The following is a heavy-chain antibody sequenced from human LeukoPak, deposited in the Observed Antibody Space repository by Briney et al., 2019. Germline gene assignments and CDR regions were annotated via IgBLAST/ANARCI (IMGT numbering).Heavy chain of an antibody. D-gene: IGHD1-26*01. CDR3: ARDLGIGSLHY. J-gene: IGHJ4*02. CDR2: INTGNGDT. Sequence: ASVKVSCKASGYSFTTYAIHWVRQAPGQRLEWLGWINTGNGDTRYSQTFQGRVTITRDTSASTAYMELSSLRPEDTAVYYCARDLGIGSLHYWGQGTLVTVSS. CDR1: GYSFTTYA. V-gene: IGHV1-3*04.